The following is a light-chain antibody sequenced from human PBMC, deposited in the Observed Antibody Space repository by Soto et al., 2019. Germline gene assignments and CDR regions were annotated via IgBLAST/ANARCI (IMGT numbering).Light chain of an antibody. V-gene: IGKV3-11*01. CDR2: DAS. J-gene: IGKJ4*01. CDR3: QQRSNWPLT. CDR1: QSVSSY. Sequence: EIVLTQSPATLSLSPGERATLSCSASQSVSSYLAWYQQKPGQAPMLLIYDASNSATGIPARFSGSGSGTDFTLTISSLEPEDFAVYYCQQRSNWPLTFGGGTKVEIK.